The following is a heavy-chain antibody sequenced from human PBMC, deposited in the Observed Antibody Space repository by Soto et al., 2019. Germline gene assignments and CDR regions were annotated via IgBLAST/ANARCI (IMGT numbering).Heavy chain of an antibody. D-gene: IGHD6-6*01. CDR2: IYWDDDK. CDR1: GFSLSTSGVG. V-gene: IGHV2-5*02. Sequence: SGPTLVNPTQTLTLTCTFSGFSLSTSGVGVGWIRQPPGKALEWPALIYWDDDKRYSPSLKSRLTITKDTSKNQVVLTMTNMDPVDTATYYCAHRLPGIAARSYNWFDPWGQGTLVTVSS. CDR3: AHRLPGIAARSYNWFDP. J-gene: IGHJ5*02.